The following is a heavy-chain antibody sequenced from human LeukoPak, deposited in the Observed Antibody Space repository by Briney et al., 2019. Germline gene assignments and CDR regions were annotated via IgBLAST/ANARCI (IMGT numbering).Heavy chain of an antibody. V-gene: IGHV3-21*01. CDR1: GFTFSSYN. CDR2: ISSSSTYI. Sequence: GGSLRLSCAASGFTFSSYNMNWVRQAPGKGLEWVSSISSSSTYIYYADSVRGRFTISRDNAKNSLYLQMNSLRAEDTAVYYCALGLVTDYWGQGTLVTVSS. D-gene: IGHD3-9*01. CDR3: ALGLVTDY. J-gene: IGHJ4*02.